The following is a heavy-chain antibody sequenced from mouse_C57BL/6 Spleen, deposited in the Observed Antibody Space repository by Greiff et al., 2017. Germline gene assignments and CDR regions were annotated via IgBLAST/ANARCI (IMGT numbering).Heavy chain of an antibody. V-gene: IGHV5-6*01. D-gene: IGHD2-4*01. CDR1: GFTFSSYG. CDR2: ISSGGSYT. J-gene: IGHJ3*01. Sequence: EVQLVESGGDLVKPGGSLKLSCAASGFTFSSYGMSWVRQTPDKRLEWVATISSGGSYTYYPDSVKGRFTISRDNAKNTLYLQMSSLKSEDTAMYYCAREDDYLFSYWGQGTLVTVSA. CDR3: AREDDYLFSY.